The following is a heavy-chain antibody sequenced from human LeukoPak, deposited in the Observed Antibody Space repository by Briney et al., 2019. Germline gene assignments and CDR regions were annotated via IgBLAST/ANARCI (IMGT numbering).Heavy chain of an antibody. CDR2: MNPSTGNT. J-gene: IGHJ4*02. V-gene: IGHV1-8*01. D-gene: IGHD3-10*01. Sequence: GASVKVSCKASGYTFTTYNINWVRQATGQGLEWMGWMNPSTGNTGYAQRFQGRVTMTRNTSIGTAYMELSSLTSDDTAVYYCARGPALVRGVITASGGDYWGQGVLVTASS. CDR3: ARGPALVRGVITASGGDY. CDR1: GYTFTTYN.